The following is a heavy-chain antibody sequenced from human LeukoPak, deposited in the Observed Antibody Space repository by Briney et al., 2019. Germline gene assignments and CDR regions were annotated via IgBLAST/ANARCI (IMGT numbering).Heavy chain of an antibody. CDR3: ARDHYFKIDY. J-gene: IGHJ4*02. CDR2: ISGSEGTT. D-gene: IGHD3-10*01. V-gene: IGHV3-23*01. CDR1: GFTFSSSA. Sequence: GGSLRLSCAASGFTFSSSAMTWVRQAPGKGLEWVSVISGSEGTTYYADSVKGRFTISRDNAKNTLYLQMNNLRAEDTAVYYCARDHYFKIDYWGQGTLVTVSS.